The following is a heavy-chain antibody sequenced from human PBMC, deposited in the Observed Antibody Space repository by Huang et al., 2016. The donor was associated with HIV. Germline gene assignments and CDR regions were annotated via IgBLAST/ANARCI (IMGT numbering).Heavy chain of an antibody. D-gene: IGHD2-21*01. CDR2: IFATGTT. CDR3: ARATYRDFEYSFDF. V-gene: IGHV4-61*09. Sequence: QVQLQESGPGLVKPSQTLSLICSVSGYSITSSMNYYWTWVRQPAGQGLESVGLIFATGTTYYNPAPKTRVSRSLDTSKNQFSLRLTSMTAADTAVYYCARATYRDFEYSFDFWGQGILVTVSS. CDR1: GYSITSSMNYY. J-gene: IGHJ4*02.